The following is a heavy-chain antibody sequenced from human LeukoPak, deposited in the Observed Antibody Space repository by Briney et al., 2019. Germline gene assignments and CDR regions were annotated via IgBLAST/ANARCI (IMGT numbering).Heavy chain of an antibody. CDR1: GFTLISYE. V-gene: IGHV3-48*03. J-gene: IGHJ4*02. Sequence: EGSLRLSRAATGFTLISYEMNWIRQAPGKRLEWASYISSSGSTIYYADSVKGRFTISRDNAKNSLYLQMNSLRAEDTAVYYCARDPPRTSLDYWGQGTLVTVSS. D-gene: IGHD2-2*01. CDR2: ISSSGSTI. CDR3: ARDPPRTSLDY.